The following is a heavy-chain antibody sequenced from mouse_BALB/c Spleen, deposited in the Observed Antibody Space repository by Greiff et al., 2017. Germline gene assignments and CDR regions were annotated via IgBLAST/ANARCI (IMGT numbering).Heavy chain of an antibody. CDR3: ARYGNYVFDY. Sequence: DVKLVESGGGLVQPGGFRKLSCAASGFTFSIFGMHWVRQAPEKGLEWVAYISSGSSTIYYADTVKGRFTISRDNPKNTLFLQMTSLRSEDTAMYYCARYGNYVFDYWGQGTTLTVSS. CDR2: ISSGSSTI. V-gene: IGHV5-17*02. D-gene: IGHD2-1*01. J-gene: IGHJ2*01. CDR1: GFTFSIFG.